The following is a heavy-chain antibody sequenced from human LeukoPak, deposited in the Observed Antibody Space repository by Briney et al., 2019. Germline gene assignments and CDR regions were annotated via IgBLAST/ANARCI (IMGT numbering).Heavy chain of an antibody. D-gene: IGHD3-3*01. CDR3: ARSRLTYDFWSGYYLDY. V-gene: IGHV1-69*13. Sequence: SVKVSCKVSGYTLTELSMHWVRQAPGQGLEWMGGVIPIFGTANYAQKFQGRVTITADESTSTAYMELSSLRSEDTAVYYCARSRLTYDFWSGYYLDYWGQGTLVTVSS. CDR1: GYTLTELS. J-gene: IGHJ4*02. CDR2: VIPIFGTA.